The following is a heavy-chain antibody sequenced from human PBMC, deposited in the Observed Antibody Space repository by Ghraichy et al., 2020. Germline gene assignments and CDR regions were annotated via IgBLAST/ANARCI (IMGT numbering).Heavy chain of an antibody. V-gene: IGHV4-30-4*01. Sequence: SETLSLTCTVSSGSISSGDYYWSWIRQPPGKGLEWIGYIYYSGSTDYNPSLMSRVTISVDTSKNQFSLKLSSVTAADTAVYFCARVLYHSSAYYYVDYWGQGTLVTVSS. CDR3: ARVLYHSSAYYYVDY. CDR1: SGSISSGDYY. CDR2: IYYSGST. D-gene: IGHD3-22*01. J-gene: IGHJ4*02.